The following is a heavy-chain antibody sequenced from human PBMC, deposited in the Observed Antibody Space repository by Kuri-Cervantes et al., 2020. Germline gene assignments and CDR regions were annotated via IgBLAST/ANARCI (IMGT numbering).Heavy chain of an antibody. V-gene: IGHV3-74*01. CDR3: ARVRLVRAPFDI. D-gene: IGHD6-13*01. CDR1: GFTFSSYW. CDR2: INSDGSST. J-gene: IGHJ3*02. Sequence: GGSLRLSCAASGFTFSSYWMHWVRQAPGKGLVWASRINSDGSSTSYADSVKGRFTISRDNAKNTLYLQMNSLRAEDTAVYYCARVRLVRAPFDIWGQGTMVTVSS.